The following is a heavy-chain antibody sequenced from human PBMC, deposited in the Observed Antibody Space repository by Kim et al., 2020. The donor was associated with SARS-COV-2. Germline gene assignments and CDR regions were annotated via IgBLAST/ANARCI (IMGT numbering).Heavy chain of an antibody. J-gene: IGHJ6*02. V-gene: IGHV3-15*01. CDR1: GFTFSNAW. CDR2: VKSKTDGGTT. D-gene: IGHD2-15*01. Sequence: GGSLRLSCAASGFTFSNAWMSWVRQAPGKGLEWVGRVKSKTDGGTTDYAAPVKGRFTISRDDSKNTLYLQMNSLKTEDTAVYYCTTGPRGYCSGGSCYSYYYGMDVWGQGTTVTVSS. CDR3: TTGPRGYCSGGSCYSYYYGMDV.